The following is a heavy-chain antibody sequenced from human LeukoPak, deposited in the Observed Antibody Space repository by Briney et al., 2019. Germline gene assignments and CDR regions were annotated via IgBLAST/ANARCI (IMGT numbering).Heavy chain of an antibody. CDR3: AKADRGWGVISKD. CDR2: IGGSSDFT. V-gene: IGHV3-23*01. CDR1: GFTFSDYA. D-gene: IGHD3-10*01. J-gene: IGHJ4*02. Sequence: PGGSLRLSCAASGFTFSDYAMSWVRQAPGKGLEWVSAIGGSSDFTYYAEYVKGRFTTSRDNSKETPYLQMNSLRAEDTAVYYCAKADRGWGVISKDWGQGTLVTVSS.